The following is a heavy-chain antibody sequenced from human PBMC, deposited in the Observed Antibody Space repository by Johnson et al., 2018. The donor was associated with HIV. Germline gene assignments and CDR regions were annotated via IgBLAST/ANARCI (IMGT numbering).Heavy chain of an antibody. D-gene: IGHD6-19*01. J-gene: IGHJ3*02. CDR1: GFTFSSYA. CDR2: ISYDGSNK. V-gene: IGHV3-30-3*01. Sequence: QVQLVESGGGVVQPGRSLRLSCAASGFTFSSYAMHWVRQAPGKGLEWVAVISYDGSNKYYADSVKGRFTISRDNSKNTLYLQMNSLRAEDTAVYYCARDQPVAGDAFHIWGQGTMVTVSS. CDR3: ARDQPVAGDAFHI.